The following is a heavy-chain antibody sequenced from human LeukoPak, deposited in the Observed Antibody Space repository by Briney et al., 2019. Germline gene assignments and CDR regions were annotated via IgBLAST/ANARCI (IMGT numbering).Heavy chain of an antibody. CDR3: ASSSDIYGSGSYFNSLGDV. CDR1: EFSVGSNY. Sequence: GGSLRLSCAASEFSVGSNYMTWVRQAPGKGLEWVSLIYSGGTTYYADSVKGRFTISRDNSKNTLYLQMNSLRAEDTAVYYCASSSDIYGSGSYFNSLGDVWGKGTTVSISS. D-gene: IGHD3-10*01. J-gene: IGHJ6*04. CDR2: IYSGGTT. V-gene: IGHV3-53*01.